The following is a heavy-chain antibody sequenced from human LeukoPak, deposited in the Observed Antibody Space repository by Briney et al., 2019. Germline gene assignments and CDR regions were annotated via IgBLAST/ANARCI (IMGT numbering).Heavy chain of an antibody. V-gene: IGHV3-74*01. Sequence: GGSLRLSCTAPGFSFSGHWMHWARQLPGKGLVWVSRISPTGSTTSYADSVKGRFTVSRDSSKNTLYLQMNSLRADDTAVYYCAGSSGWYAPADYWGQGTLVTVSS. CDR2: ISPTGSTT. CDR3: AGSSGWYAPADY. D-gene: IGHD6-19*01. CDR1: GFSFSGHW. J-gene: IGHJ4*02.